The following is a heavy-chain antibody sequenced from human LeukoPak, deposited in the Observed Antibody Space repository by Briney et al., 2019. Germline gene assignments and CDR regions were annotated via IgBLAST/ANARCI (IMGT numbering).Heavy chain of an antibody. J-gene: IGHJ5*02. V-gene: IGHV3-30*03. CDR2: ISYDGSNK. CDR3: ARALPYDYGWVDP. CDR1: GFTFSSYS. Sequence: GRSLTLSCAASGFTFSSYSMNWVSQAPGNGLEWVAVISYDGSNKNYADSVKGRFTISRDNSKNTLYLQMNSLRAGDMAVYYCARALPYDYGWVDPWGQGTLVTVSS. D-gene: IGHD3-16*01.